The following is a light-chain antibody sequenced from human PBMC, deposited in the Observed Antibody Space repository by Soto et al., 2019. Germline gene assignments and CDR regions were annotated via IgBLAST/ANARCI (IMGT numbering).Light chain of an antibody. V-gene: IGKV1-39*01. CDR2: AAS. CDR3: QQTDTSPT. Sequence: DIQMTQSPSSLSASVGERVTIACRASQTIYNYLNWYQQIPGKPPKLLIYAASTLHSGVPSRFSGGGFGTDFTLNIHPLHPEDSASYYCQQTDTSPTFGQGTKVDI. CDR1: QTIYNY. J-gene: IGKJ1*01.